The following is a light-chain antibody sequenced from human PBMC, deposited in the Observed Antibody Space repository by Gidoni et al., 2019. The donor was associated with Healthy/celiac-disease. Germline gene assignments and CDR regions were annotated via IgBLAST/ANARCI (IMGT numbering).Light chain of an antibody. CDR2: DAS. Sequence: ETVLTQSTATLSLSPGERATLSCRASQSVSSYLAWYQQKPGQAPRLLIYDASNRATGIPARFSGSGSGTDFALTISSLEPEDFAVYYCQQRSNWPPMYTFGQGTKLEIK. V-gene: IGKV3-11*01. CDR1: QSVSSY. J-gene: IGKJ2*01. CDR3: QQRSNWPPMYT.